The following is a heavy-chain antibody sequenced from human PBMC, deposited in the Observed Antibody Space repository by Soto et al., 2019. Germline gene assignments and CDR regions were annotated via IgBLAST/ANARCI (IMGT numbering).Heavy chain of an antibody. CDR1: GGTFSSYA. CDR2: IIPIFGTA. D-gene: IGHD3-22*01. J-gene: IGHJ4*02. V-gene: IGHV1-69*01. CDR3: AGGGISSGYYLY. Sequence: QVQLVQSGAEVKKPGSSVKVSCKASGGTFSSYAISWVRQAPGQGLEWMGGIIPIFGTANYAQKFQGRVTNNGEESTSPAYMELSSPRSEDTAVYFCAGGGISSGYYLYWGQGTLVTVSS.